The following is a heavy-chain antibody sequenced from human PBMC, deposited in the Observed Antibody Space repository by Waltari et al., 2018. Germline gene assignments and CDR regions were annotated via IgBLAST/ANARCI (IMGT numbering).Heavy chain of an antibody. CDR3: ARGLDAFEI. Sequence: QLQLQQWGAVRLKPSETLSLTCAVYGWSFRGYSWSGIRQPPGKGLAWIGEINHSGSTNYNPSLKSRVTISVDTSKNQFSLKLSSVTAADTAVYYCARGLDAFEIWGKGTMVTVSS. J-gene: IGHJ3*02. CDR2: INHSGST. CDR1: GWSFRGYS. V-gene: IGHV4-34*01.